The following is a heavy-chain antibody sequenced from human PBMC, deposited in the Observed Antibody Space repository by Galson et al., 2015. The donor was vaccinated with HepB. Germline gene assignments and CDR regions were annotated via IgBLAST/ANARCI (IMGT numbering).Heavy chain of an antibody. CDR2: ISSSSSYI. CDR3: ARVKYDFWSGYHSDYYYYGMDV. Sequence: SLRLSCAASGFTFSSYSMNWVRQAPGKGLEWVSSISSSSSYIYYADSVKGRFTISRDNAKNSLYLQMNSLRAEDTAVYYCARVKYDFWSGYHSDYYYYGMDVWGQGTTVTVSS. V-gene: IGHV3-21*01. J-gene: IGHJ6*02. CDR1: GFTFSSYS. D-gene: IGHD3-3*01.